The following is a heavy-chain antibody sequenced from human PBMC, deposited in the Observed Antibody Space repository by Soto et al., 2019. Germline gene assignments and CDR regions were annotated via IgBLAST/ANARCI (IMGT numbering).Heavy chain of an antibody. J-gene: IGHJ4*02. CDR3: ARTARLGYCTNGVCYFDY. CDR2: IYYSGST. V-gene: IGHV4-39*01. D-gene: IGHD2-8*01. CDR1: GGSISSSSYY. Sequence: SETLSLTCTVSGGSISSSSYYWGWIRQPPGRGLEWIGSIYYSGSTYYNPSLKSRFTISVDTSKNQFSLKLSSVTAADTAVYYCARTARLGYCTNGVCYFDYWGQGTLVTVSS.